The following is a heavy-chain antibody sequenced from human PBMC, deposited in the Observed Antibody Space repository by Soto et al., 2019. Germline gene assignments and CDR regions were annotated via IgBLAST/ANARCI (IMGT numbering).Heavy chain of an antibody. V-gene: IGHV1-18*01. CDR2: ISLYSDGT. CDR3: ARVVPGAEAWFGL. D-gene: IGHD2-2*01. CDR1: GDTFSNYG. J-gene: IGHJ5*02. Sequence: ASVKVSCKTSGDTFSNYGSTWVRQAPGQPLEWLGWISLYSDGTNYAQKFQGRVSMTTDTSTTTAYMELRSLRPDDTAVYYCARVVPGAEAWFGLWAQGTLVTVSS.